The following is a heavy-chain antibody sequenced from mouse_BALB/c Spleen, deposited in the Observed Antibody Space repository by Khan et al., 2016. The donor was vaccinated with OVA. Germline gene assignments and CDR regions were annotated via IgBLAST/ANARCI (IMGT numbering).Heavy chain of an antibody. J-gene: IGHJ3*01. D-gene: IGHD2-2*01. Sequence: QVQRQQPGTELGRPGASVKLSCKASGYTFTSYWMNWVKQRPGHGLEWIGRIDPSDSETHYNQLFKDKATLTVDKSSSTAYIQLSSLTSEDSAVYYCARREKYGYDPSWFAYWGQGTLVTVSA. CDR2: IDPSDSET. CDR3: ARREKYGYDPSWFAY. CDR1: GYTFTSYW. V-gene: IGHV1-61*01.